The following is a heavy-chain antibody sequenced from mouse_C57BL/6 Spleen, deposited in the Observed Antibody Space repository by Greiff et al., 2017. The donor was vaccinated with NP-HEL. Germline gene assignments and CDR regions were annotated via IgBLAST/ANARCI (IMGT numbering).Heavy chain of an antibody. CDR1: GFTFSSYA. D-gene: IGHD1-1*01. V-gene: IGHV5-4*01. CDR3: ARDYYGSRVWYFDV. J-gene: IGHJ1*03. CDR2: ISDGGSYT. Sequence: VKVVESGGGLVKPGGSLKLSCAASGFTFSSYAMSWVRQTPEKRLEWVATISDGGSYTYYPDNVKGRFTFSRDNAKNNLYLQMSHLKSEDTAMYYCARDYYGSRVWYFDVWGTGTTVTVSS.